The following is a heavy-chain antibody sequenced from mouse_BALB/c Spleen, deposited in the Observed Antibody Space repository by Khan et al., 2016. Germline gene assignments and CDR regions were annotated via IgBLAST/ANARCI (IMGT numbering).Heavy chain of an antibody. CDR3: ARLYSYGSPSFDY. Sequence: EVELVESGGGLVQPGGSLKLSCAASGFTFSNYGMSWVRQTPDKRLELVATINSNGGNTYYPDSVKGRFTISRDNSNNTLYLQMSSLKSEDTAMYYCARLYSYGSPSFDYWGQGTTLTVSS. CDR1: GFTFSNYG. V-gene: IGHV5-6-3*01. CDR2: INSNGGNT. D-gene: IGHD1-1*01. J-gene: IGHJ2*01.